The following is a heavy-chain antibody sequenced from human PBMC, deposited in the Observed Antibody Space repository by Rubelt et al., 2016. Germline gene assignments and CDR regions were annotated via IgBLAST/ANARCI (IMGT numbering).Heavy chain of an antibody. CDR3: ARASGHYDY. D-gene: IGHD3-10*01. J-gene: IGHJ4*02. CDR2: IKHDGSEK. Sequence: EVQLVESGGGLVQPGGSLRLSCAASGFTFSTYWMSWVRQAPGKGLEWVANIKHDGSEKYYVDSVKGRFTISRDNAKNSLYLQMNSRRAEDTAVYFCARASGHYDYWGQGTPVTVSS. V-gene: IGHV3-7*02. CDR1: GFTFSTYW.